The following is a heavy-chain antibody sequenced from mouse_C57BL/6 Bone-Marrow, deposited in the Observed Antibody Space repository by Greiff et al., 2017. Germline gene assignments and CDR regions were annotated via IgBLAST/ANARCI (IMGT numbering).Heavy chain of an antibody. J-gene: IGHJ2*01. Sequence: QFQLQQPGAELVKPGASVKMSCKASGYTFPSYWITWVKQRPGQGLEWIGDIYPGSGSTNYTEKFKSKATLTLDTSSSTAYMQLSSLTSEDSAVYYCARSAYYGNGGFCDYWGQGTTLTVSS. CDR3: ARSAYYGNGGFCDY. CDR2: IYPGSGST. CDR1: GYTFPSYW. V-gene: IGHV1-55*01. D-gene: IGHD2-10*01.